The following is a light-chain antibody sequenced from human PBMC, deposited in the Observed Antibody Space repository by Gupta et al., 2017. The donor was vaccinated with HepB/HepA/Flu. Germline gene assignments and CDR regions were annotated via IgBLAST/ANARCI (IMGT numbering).Light chain of an antibody. J-gene: IGLJ1*01. V-gene: IGLV1-44*01. CDR2: GDN. CDR3: ASWDDSRNGFYV. CDR1: SCNNGSKT. Sequence: QSLLTQPLSASGAPGQRVTIPCSRSSCNNGSKTVNGYKQIPGTAPKLHIYGDNQRPSGVPDRFSGSKSGTSASLAIVGLQSEDEADYYCASWDDSRNGFYVFGTGTKVTVL.